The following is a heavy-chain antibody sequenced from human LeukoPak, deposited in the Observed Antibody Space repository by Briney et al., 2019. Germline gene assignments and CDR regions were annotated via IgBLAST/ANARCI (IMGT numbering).Heavy chain of an antibody. V-gene: IGHV5-51*01. CDR3: ARLSLVVVPAAHSDY. CDR1: GYSFTSYW. D-gene: IGHD2-2*01. CDR2: IYPGDSDT. Sequence: GESLQISCKGSGYSFTSYWIGWVRQLPGKGLEWMGIIYPGDSDTRYSPSFQGQVTISADKSISTAYLQWSSLKASDTAMYYCARLSLVVVPAAHSDYWGQGTLVTVSS. J-gene: IGHJ4*02.